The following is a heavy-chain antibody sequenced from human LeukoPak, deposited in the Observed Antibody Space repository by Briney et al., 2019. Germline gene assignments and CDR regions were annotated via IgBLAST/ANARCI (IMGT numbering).Heavy chain of an antibody. CDR2: LKRDGSEK. J-gene: IGHJ5*02. CDR1: GFTFNNYW. Sequence: PGGSLRLSCVVSGFTFNNYWMSWVRQAPGKGLEWVANLKRDGSEKNYVDSVKGRFTISRDNAKNSLYLQMNSLRAEDTAVYYCVREDDVKVPAHRGDWFDPWGQGTLVTVSS. D-gene: IGHD2-2*01. V-gene: IGHV3-7*01. CDR3: VREDDVKVPAHRGDWFDP.